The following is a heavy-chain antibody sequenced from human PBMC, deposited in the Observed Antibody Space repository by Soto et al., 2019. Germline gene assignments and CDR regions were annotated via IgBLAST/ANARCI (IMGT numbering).Heavy chain of an antibody. V-gene: IGHV1-46*03. CDR1: GYTFTSYY. D-gene: IGHD5-18*01. CDR3: ARVYPSDTRYGYVGNNWFDP. J-gene: IGHJ5*02. CDR2: INPSGGST. Sequence: ASVKVSCKVSGYTFTSYYMHWVRQAPGQGLEWMGIINPSGGSTSYAQKFQGRVTMTRDTSTSTVYMELSSLRSEDTAVYYCARVYPSDTRYGYVGNNWFDPWGQGTLVTVSS.